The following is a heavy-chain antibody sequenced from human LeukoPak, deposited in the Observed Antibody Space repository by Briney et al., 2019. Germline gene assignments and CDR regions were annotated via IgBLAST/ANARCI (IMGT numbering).Heavy chain of an antibody. CDR2: IYTSAST. CDR3: ARDRGTTGTTLFDY. Sequence: SETLSLTCTVSGGSISSYYWSWIRQPAGKGLEWIGRIYTSASTNYNPSLKSRVTMSVDTSKNQFSLKLSSVTAADTAVYYCARDRGTTGTTLFDYWGQGTLVTVSS. V-gene: IGHV4-4*07. J-gene: IGHJ4*02. D-gene: IGHD1-1*01. CDR1: GGSISSYY.